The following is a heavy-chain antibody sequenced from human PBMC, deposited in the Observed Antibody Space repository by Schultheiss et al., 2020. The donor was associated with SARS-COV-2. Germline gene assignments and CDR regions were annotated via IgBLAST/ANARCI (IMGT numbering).Heavy chain of an antibody. D-gene: IGHD3-10*01. CDR2: INHSGST. CDR1: GGSFSGYY. V-gene: IGHV4-34*01. J-gene: IGHJ3*02. CDR3: VRGVGTGTYSDSFDI. Sequence: SETLSLTCAVYGGSFSGYYWSWIRQPPGKGLEWIGEINHSGSTNYNPSLKSRVTISVDTSKNQFSLKLSSVTAADTAVFFCVRGVGTGTYSDSFDIWGQGTTVTVSS.